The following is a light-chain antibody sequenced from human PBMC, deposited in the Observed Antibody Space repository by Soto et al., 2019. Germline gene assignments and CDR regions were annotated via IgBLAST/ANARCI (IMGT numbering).Light chain of an antibody. CDR2: YAS. CDR1: ESVHRN. CDR3: QHYSNWPPT. Sequence: EVVMTQSPATLSVSPGERVTLSCRASESVHRNLAWYQQKPGQSPSLLIYYASTRATGVPDRFTGSGSGTEFTLTISSLQSEDFGVYHCQHYSNWPPTFGPGTKVEIK. J-gene: IGKJ3*01. V-gene: IGKV3-15*01.